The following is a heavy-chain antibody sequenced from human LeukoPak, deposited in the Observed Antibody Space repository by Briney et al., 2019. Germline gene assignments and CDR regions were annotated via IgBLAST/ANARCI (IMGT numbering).Heavy chain of an antibody. CDR3: ARDRYISRSWGYDFDY. D-gene: IGHD6-13*01. CDR1: GFTFSSYW. Sequence: PGGSLRLSCAASGFTFSSYWMSWVRQAPGKGLEWVANIKQDGSEKYYVDSVKGRFTISRDNAKNLLYLQMNSPRAEDTAVYYCARDRYISRSWGYDFDYWGQGTLVTVSS. V-gene: IGHV3-7*01. J-gene: IGHJ4*02. CDR2: IKQDGSEK.